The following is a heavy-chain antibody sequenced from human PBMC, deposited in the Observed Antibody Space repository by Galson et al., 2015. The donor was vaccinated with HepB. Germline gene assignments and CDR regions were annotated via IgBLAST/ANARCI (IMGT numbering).Heavy chain of an antibody. Sequence: SVKVSCKASGYTFTSYGISWVRQAPGQGLEWMGWISAYNGNTNYAQKLQGRVTMTTDTSTSTAYMELRSLRSDDTAVYYCARSYDSSGYPYLIDYWGQGTLVTVSS. CDR3: ARSYDSSGYPYLIDY. CDR2: ISAYNGNT. CDR1: GYTFTSYG. J-gene: IGHJ4*02. D-gene: IGHD3-22*01. V-gene: IGHV1-18*01.